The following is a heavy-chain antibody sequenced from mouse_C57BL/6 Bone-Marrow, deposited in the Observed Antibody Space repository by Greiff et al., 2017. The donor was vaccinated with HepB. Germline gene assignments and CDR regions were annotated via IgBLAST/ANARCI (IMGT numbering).Heavy chain of an antibody. Sequence: QVQLKESGAELVRPGASVKMSCKASGYTFTSYTMHWVKQRPGQGLEWIGYINPSSGYTKYNQKFKDKATLTADKSSSTAYMQLSSLTSEDSAVYYCAFYGDDYFDYWGRGNTLTVSS. CDR2: INPSSGYT. CDR1: GYTFTSYT. D-gene: IGHD2-13*01. V-gene: IGHV1-4*01. J-gene: IGHJ2*01. CDR3: AFYGDDYFDY.